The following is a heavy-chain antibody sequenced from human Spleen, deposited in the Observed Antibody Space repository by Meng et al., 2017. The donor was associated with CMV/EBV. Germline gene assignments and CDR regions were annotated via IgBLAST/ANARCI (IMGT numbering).Heavy chain of an antibody. J-gene: IGHJ5*02. CDR1: GGSISSYY. CDR3: ARDFGAVWFDP. Sequence: QGQLQESGPGLVKPAETLSLTCTVSGGSISSYYGSWIRPPAGKGLEWIGRISTSGSTNYTPSLKSRVTMSVDTSKNQFSLKLSSVTAADTAVYYCARDFGAVWFDPWGQGTLVTVSS. CDR2: ISTSGST. V-gene: IGHV4-4*07. D-gene: IGHD3-16*01.